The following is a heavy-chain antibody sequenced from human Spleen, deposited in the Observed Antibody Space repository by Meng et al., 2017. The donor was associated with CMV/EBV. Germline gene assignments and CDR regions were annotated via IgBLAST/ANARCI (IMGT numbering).Heavy chain of an antibody. CDR3: ARLKVVDWIYYGMDV. V-gene: IGHV4-59*01. CDR1: GGSISNYW. CDR2: IYYIGST. D-gene: IGHD3-9*01. Sequence: SETLSLTCTVSGGSISNYWWSWIRQPPGKGLEWIGYIYYIGSTDYNPSLKSRVTMSVDTSKNQFSLKLSSVTAADTAVYYCARLKVVDWIYYGMDVWGQGTTVTVSS. J-gene: IGHJ6*02.